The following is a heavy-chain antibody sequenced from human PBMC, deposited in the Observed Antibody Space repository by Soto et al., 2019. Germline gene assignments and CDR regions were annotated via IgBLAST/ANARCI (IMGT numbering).Heavy chain of an antibody. CDR1: GGSFSGYY. J-gene: IGHJ6*02. CDR3: ARARMDYYGSGYYGMDV. CDR2: INHSGST. D-gene: IGHD3-10*01. V-gene: IGHV4-34*01. Sequence: PSETLSLTCAVYGGSFSGYYWSWIRQPPGKGLEWIGEINHSGSTNYNPSLKSRVTISVDTSKNQFSLKLSSVTAADTAVYYCARARMDYYGSGYYGMDVWGQGTTVTVSS.